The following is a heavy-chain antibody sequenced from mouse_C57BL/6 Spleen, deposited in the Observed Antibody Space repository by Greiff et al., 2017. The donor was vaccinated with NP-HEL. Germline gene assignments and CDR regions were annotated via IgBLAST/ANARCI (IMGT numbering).Heavy chain of an antibody. J-gene: IGHJ2*01. Sequence: QVQLKQPGAELVRPGSSVKLSCKASGYTFTSYWMHWVKQRPIQGLEWIGNIDPSDSDTHYNQKFKDKATLTVDKSSSTAYMQLSSLTSEDAAVYYCARAGDHFDYWGQGTTLTVSS. CDR2: IDPSDSDT. CDR1: GYTFTSYW. V-gene: IGHV1-52*01. CDR3: ARAGDHFDY.